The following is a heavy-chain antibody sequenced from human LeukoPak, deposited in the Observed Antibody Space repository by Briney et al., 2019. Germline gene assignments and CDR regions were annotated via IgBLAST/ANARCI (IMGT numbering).Heavy chain of an antibody. J-gene: IGHJ3*02. D-gene: IGHD3-10*01. CDR2: INPSGGST. CDR3: ARGGIITMVRGVHSDAFDI. Sequence: ASVKVSCKASGYTFTSYYMHWVRQAPGQGLEWMGIINPSGGSTSYAQKFQGRVTMTRDTSTSTVYMELSSLRSEDTAVYYCARGGIITMVRGVHSDAFDIWGQGTMVTVSS. CDR1: GYTFTSYY. V-gene: IGHV1-46*01.